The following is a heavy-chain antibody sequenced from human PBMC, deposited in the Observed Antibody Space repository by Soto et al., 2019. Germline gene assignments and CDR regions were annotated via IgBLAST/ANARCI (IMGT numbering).Heavy chain of an antibody. CDR3: ARDGDYGGNSGGCLDY. CDR2: INPSGGST. CDR1: GYTFTSYY. V-gene: IGHV1-46*01. D-gene: IGHD4-17*01. Sequence: QVQLVQSGAEVKKPGASVKVSCKASGYTFTSYYMHWVRQAPGQGLEWMGTINPSGGSTSYAQKFQGRVTMTRDTSTSTVYMELSSLRSEDTAVYYCARDGDYGGNSGGCLDYWGQGTLVTVSS. J-gene: IGHJ4*02.